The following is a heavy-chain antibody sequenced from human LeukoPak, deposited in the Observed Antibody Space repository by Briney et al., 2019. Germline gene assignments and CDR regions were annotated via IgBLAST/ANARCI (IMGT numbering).Heavy chain of an antibody. CDR2: IKTDGSKT. Sequence: GGSLRLSCAAPGFTFSSYLMHWVRQAPGKGPVWVSRIKTDGSKTNYADSVKGRFTISRDNAKNTLYLQMNGLRAEDTAVYYCARAGYGNAFDIWGQGTMVTVSS. CDR3: ARAGYGNAFDI. V-gene: IGHV3-74*01. D-gene: IGHD4-11*01. CDR1: GFTFSSYL. J-gene: IGHJ3*02.